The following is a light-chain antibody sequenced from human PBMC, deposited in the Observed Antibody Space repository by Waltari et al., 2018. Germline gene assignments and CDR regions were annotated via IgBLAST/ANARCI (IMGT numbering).Light chain of an antibody. Sequence: DIVVTQSPLSLPVPPGEPASISCRSSQSLLHSNGYNYLDWYLQKPGQSPQLLIYLGSNRASGVPDRFSGSGSGTDFTLKISRVEAEDVGVYYCMQSLQTLWTFGQGTKVEIK. J-gene: IGKJ1*01. CDR3: MQSLQTLWT. CDR1: QSLLHSNGYNY. CDR2: LGS. V-gene: IGKV2-28*01.